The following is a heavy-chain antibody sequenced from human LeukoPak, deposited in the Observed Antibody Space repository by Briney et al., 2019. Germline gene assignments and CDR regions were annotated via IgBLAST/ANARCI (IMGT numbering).Heavy chain of an antibody. J-gene: IGHJ4*02. CDR1: GFTLSSYW. V-gene: IGHV3-74*01. CDR2: INSDGSTT. D-gene: IGHD5-18*01. CDR3: ARDRGCIYGYAFDY. Sequence: GGSLRLSCAASGFTLSSYWMHWVRQDPGKGLVWVSRINSDGSTTTYADSVKGRFTISRDNAKNTLYLQMNSLRAEDTAVYYCARDRGCIYGYAFDYWGQGTLVTVSS.